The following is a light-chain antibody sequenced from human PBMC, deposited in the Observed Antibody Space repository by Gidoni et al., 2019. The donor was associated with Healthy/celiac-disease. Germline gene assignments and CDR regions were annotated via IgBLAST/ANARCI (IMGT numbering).Light chain of an antibody. CDR2: GAS. J-gene: IGKJ1*01. CDR1: QSVSSN. CDR3: QQYNDWPPWT. V-gene: IGKV3-15*01. Sequence: EIVMTQSPATLSVSPGEGATLSCRASQSVSSNLAWYQQKPGQAPRLLIFGASTRATGIPARFSGSGSETEFTLTISSLQSEDFAVYYCQQYNDWPPWTFGQGTKVEIK.